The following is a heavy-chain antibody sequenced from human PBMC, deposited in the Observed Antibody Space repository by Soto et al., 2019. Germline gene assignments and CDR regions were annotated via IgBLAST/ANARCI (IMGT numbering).Heavy chain of an antibody. Sequence: QVQLQESGPGLVKPSETLSLTCTVSSGSISSYYWSWIRQPPGKGLEWIGHLYYSGSTKYNPSLKSRVTISVDTSKSQFSLKLSSVTAADTAVYYCARGFTYYGEEWPGWFDPWGQGTLVTVSS. CDR2: LYYSGST. V-gene: IGHV4-59*01. J-gene: IGHJ5*02. CDR1: SGSISSYY. CDR3: ARGFTYYGEEWPGWFDP. D-gene: IGHD4-17*01.